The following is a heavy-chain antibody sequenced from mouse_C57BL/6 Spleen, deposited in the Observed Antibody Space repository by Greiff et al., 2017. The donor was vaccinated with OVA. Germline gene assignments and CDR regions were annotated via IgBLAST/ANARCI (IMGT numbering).Heavy chain of an antibody. D-gene: IGHD2-4*01. CDR2: IWRGGST. V-gene: IGHV2-5*01. CDR3: AKNGDYDTDYAMDY. Sequence: VQLQESGPGLVQPSQSLSITCTVSGFSLTSYGVHWVRQSPGKGLEWLGVIWRGGSTDYNAAFMSRLSITKDNSKSQVFFKMNSLQADDTAIYYCAKNGDYDTDYAMDYWGQGTSVTVSS. CDR1: GFSLTSYG. J-gene: IGHJ4*01.